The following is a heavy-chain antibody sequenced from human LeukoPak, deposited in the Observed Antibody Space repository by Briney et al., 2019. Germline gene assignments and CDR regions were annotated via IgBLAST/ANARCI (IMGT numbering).Heavy chain of an antibody. Sequence: GASVKVSCKTSGYAFNTYGLAWVRQAPGQGLDWMEWISAYNGNTNYAQNLQDRVTMTTDTSTTTAYMELRSLRSDVTTVYYCAREGSVYDSGNHYLSWCDPGDRGTLATVSS. CDR3: AREGSVYDSGNHYLSWCDP. D-gene: IGHD3-22*01. V-gene: IGHV1-18*01. J-gene: IGHJ5*02. CDR1: GYAFNTYG. CDR2: ISAYNGNT.